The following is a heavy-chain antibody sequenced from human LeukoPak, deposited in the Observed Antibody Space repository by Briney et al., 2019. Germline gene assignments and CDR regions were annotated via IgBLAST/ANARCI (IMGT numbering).Heavy chain of an antibody. J-gene: IGHJ4*02. V-gene: IGHV3-74*01. CDR3: ARELPREVTLDY. CDR2: INTDGDRT. CDR1: GFTFFSYE. D-gene: IGHD2-21*02. Sequence: PGGSLRLSCAASGFTFFSYEMQWVRQAPGKGLVWVSRINTDGDRTSYADSVKGRFTISRDSAKNTLYLQVNSLRAEDTAVYYCARELPREVTLDYWGQGTLVTVSS.